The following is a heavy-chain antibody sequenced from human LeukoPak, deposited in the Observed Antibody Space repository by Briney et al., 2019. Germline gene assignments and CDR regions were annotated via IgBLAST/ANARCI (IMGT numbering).Heavy chain of an antibody. D-gene: IGHD3-16*02. CDR2: IIPIFGTA. Sequence: SVKVSCKASGGTFSSYAISWVRQAPGQGLEWMGGIIPIFGTANYAQKFQGRVTITADESTSTAYMELSSLRSEDTAVYYCARDPYDYVWGSYRTWFDPWGQGTLVTVSS. V-gene: IGHV1-69*13. CDR1: GGTFSSYA. J-gene: IGHJ5*02. CDR3: ARDPYDYVWGSYRTWFDP.